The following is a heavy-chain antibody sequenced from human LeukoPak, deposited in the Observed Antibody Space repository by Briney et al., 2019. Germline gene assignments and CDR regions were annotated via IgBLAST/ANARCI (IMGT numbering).Heavy chain of an antibody. CDR3: ARSRTSKVGVYFDY. D-gene: IGHD1-26*01. CDR1: GFTLSDYY. J-gene: IGHJ4*02. V-gene: IGHV3-11*01. Sequence: GGSLRLSCAASGFTLSDYYMSWIRQAPGKGLEWISYISTVGTTIYYADFVKGRFTISRDNANNSLYLQMNSLRAEDTAVYYCARSRTSKVGVYFDYWGQGIVVTVSS. CDR2: ISTVGTTI.